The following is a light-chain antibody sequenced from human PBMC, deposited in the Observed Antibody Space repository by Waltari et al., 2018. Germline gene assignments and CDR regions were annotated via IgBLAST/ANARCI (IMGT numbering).Light chain of an antibody. CDR3: QQYNNSPYS. V-gene: IGKV1-33*01. J-gene: IGKJ2*03. CDR2: YAS. CDR1: QVINNY. Sequence: DIQMTQSPSSLSASVGDRVTITCRASQVINNYLSWYQQKPGKAPKPLIYYASSLATGVPSRFSGSRSGTDYTLTISSLQPEDIATYYCQQYNNSPYSFGQGTKVEIK.